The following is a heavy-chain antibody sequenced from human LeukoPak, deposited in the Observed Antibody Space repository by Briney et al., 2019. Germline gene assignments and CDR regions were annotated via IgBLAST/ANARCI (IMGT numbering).Heavy chain of an antibody. Sequence: PSETLSLTCTVSGGSISSYYWSWIRQPPGKGLEWIGYIYYSGSTNYNPSLKSRVTISVDTSKNQFSLKLSSVTAADTAVYYCARDGNFDWLLPYYYMDAWGKGTTVTVSS. CDR1: GGSISSYY. D-gene: IGHD3-9*01. CDR2: IYYSGST. CDR3: ARDGNFDWLLPYYYMDA. V-gene: IGHV4-59*01. J-gene: IGHJ6*03.